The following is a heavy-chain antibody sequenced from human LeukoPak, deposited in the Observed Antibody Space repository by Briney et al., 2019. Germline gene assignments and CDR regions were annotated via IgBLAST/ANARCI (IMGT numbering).Heavy chain of an antibody. V-gene: IGHV4-59*01. CDR1: GGSISSYY. J-gene: IGHJ5*02. CDR2: IYYSGST. D-gene: IGHD3-22*01. CDR3: ARDYDGSGLSWFDR. Sequence: MTSETLSLTCTVSGGSISSYYWSWIRQPPGKGLEWIGYIYYSGSTNYNPSLKSRVIISVDTSKNHFSLRLSSATAADTAVYYCARDYDGSGLSWFDRWGQGTLVTVSS.